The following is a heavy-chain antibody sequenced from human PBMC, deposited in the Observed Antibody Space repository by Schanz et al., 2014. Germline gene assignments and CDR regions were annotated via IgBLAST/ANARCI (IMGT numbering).Heavy chain of an antibody. CDR2: IYSGGST. CDR1: GFTVSSNY. Sequence: EVQLVESGGGLIQPGGSLRLSCAASGFTVSSNYMSWVRQAPGKGLEWVAVIYSGGSTFYTDSVKGRFTISRDNSKNTLDLQMNSLIAEDTAVYYCAKCIGWYGRCAFDIGGQGTMVTVSS. V-gene: IGHV3-53*01. D-gene: IGHD6-19*01. CDR3: AKCIGWYGRCAFDI. J-gene: IGHJ3*02.